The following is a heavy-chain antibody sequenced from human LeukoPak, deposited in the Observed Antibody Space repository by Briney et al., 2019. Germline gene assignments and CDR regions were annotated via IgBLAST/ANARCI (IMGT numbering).Heavy chain of an antibody. Sequence: SETLSLTCAVYGGSFSGYYWSWIRQPPGKGLESIGEINHSGSTNYNPSLKSRVTISVDTSKNQFSLKLSSVTAADTAVYYCARLCGGSCYSVPDWGQGTLVTVSS. CDR3: ARLCGGSCYSVPD. D-gene: IGHD2-15*01. CDR2: INHSGST. J-gene: IGHJ4*02. V-gene: IGHV4-34*01. CDR1: GGSFSGYY.